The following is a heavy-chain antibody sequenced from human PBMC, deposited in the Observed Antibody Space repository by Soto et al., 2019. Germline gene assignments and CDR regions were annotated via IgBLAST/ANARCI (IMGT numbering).Heavy chain of an antibody. Sequence: SQTLSLTCVISGDSVSSNSAAWNWIRQSPSRGLEWLGRTYYRSKWYNDYAVSVKSRITINPDTSKNQFSLQLNSVTPEDTAVYDCARSGRRRDIVVVPAAMNWFDPRGQGTLVTVSS. CDR2: TYYRSKWYN. D-gene: IGHD2-2*01. CDR1: GDSVSSNSAA. V-gene: IGHV6-1*01. J-gene: IGHJ5*02. CDR3: ARSGRRRDIVVVPAAMNWFDP.